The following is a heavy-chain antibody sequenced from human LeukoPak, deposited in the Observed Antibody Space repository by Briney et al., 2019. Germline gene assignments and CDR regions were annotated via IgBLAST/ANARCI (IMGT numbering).Heavy chain of an antibody. V-gene: IGHV1-69*13. CDR1: GLTFSNYG. CDR3: ARSPVTGGYYYYYMDV. D-gene: IGHD3-16*01. J-gene: IGHJ6*03. CDR2: IIPIFGTA. Sequence: SVKVSCKASGLTFSNYGITWVRQAPGQGLEWMGGIIPIFGTANYAQKFQGRVTITADESTSTAYMELSSLRSEDTAVYYCARSPVTGGYYYYYMDVWGKGTTVTVSS.